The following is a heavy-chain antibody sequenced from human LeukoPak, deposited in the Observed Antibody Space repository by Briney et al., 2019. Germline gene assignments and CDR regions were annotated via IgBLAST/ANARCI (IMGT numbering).Heavy chain of an antibody. V-gene: IGHV4-34*01. J-gene: IGHJ3*02. CDR2: INHSGST. Sequence: PSQTLSLTCAVYGGSFSGYYWSWIRQPPGKGLEGIGEINHSGSTNYNPSLKSRVTISVDTSKNQFSLKLSSVTAADTAVYYCARVPSRPMRQRGSSVGATRVWQRKSDAFDIWGQGTMVTVSS. D-gene: IGHD1-26*01. CDR1: GGSFSGYY. CDR3: ARVPSRPMRQRGSSVGATRVWQRKSDAFDI.